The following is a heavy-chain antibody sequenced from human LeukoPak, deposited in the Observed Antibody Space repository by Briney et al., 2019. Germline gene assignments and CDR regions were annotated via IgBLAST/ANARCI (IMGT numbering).Heavy chain of an antibody. CDR1: GFTFTSYW. CDR3: ARDATRGGDNDY. CDR2: INEDGSYK. J-gene: IGHJ4*02. Sequence: PGGSLRLSCAVSGFTFTSYWMSWVRQAPGKGLEWVANINEDGSYKFHADSVKGRLTISRDNSKNSLCLQMSSLRADDTAVYYCARDATRGGDNDYWGQGTRVIVSS. D-gene: IGHD2-21*02. V-gene: IGHV3-7*01.